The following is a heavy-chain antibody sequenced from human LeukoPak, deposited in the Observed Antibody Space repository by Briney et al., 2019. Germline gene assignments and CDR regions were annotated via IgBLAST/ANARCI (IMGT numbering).Heavy chain of an antibody. Sequence: SETLSLTCTVSGGSFSSYYWSWIRQPAGKGLEWIGRIYTSGSTNYNPSLESRVTMSVDTSKNQFSLKLSSVTAADTAVYYCARLSGYDWESFYDYWGQGTLVTVSS. CDR3: ARLSGYDWESFYDY. V-gene: IGHV4-4*07. J-gene: IGHJ4*02. D-gene: IGHD5-12*01. CDR2: IYTSGST. CDR1: GGSFSSYY.